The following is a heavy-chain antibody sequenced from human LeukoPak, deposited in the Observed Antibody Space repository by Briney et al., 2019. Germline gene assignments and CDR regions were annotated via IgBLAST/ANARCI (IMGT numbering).Heavy chain of an antibody. J-gene: IGHJ5*02. CDR3: ARVILKEYSSGWYGWFDP. CDR2: ISYDGSNK. CDR1: GFTFSSYA. D-gene: IGHD6-19*01. V-gene: IGHV3-30-3*01. Sequence: GGSLRLSCAASGFTFSSYAMHWVRQAPGKGLEWVAVISYDGSNKYYADSVKGRFTISRDNAKNSLYLQMNSLRAEDTALYHCARVILKEYSSGWYGWFDPWGQGTLVTVSS.